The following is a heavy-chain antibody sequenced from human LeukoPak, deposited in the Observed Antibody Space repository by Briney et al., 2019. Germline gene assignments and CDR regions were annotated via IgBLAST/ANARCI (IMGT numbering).Heavy chain of an antibody. CDR1: GGSISSSSYY. CDR2: IYYSGST. V-gene: IGHV4-39*07. D-gene: IGHD6-13*01. CDR3: ARTAGRLYYMDV. J-gene: IGHJ6*03. Sequence: SETLSLTCTVSGGSISSSSYYWGWIRQPPGKGLEWIGSIYYSGSTYYNPSLKSRVTISVDTSKNQFSLKLSSVTAADTAVYYCARTAGRLYYMDVWGKGTTVTVSS.